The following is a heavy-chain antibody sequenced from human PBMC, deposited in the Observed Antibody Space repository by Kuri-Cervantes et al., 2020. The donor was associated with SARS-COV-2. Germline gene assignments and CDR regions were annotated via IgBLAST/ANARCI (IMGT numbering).Heavy chain of an antibody. J-gene: IGHJ4*02. Sequence: GGSLRLSCAASGFTFSSYAMSWVRQAPGKGLEWVSAISGSGGSTYYADSVKGRSTISRDNSKNTLYLQMNSLRAEDTAVYYCAKSGLRLGELSLFLDYWGQGTLVTVSS. CDR3: AKSGLRLGELSLFLDY. CDR2: ISGSGGST. CDR1: GFTFSSYA. D-gene: IGHD3-16*02. V-gene: IGHV3-23*01.